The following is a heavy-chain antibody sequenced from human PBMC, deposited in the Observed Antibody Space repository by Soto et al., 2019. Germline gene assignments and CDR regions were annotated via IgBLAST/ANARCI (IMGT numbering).Heavy chain of an antibody. CDR3: AKDRGGFARGWEYYDF. Sequence: GGSLRLSCAASGFAFSSYTMSWVRQTPGKGLEWVTSISASGGSTYYGDSLKGRFTISRDNSKNTLNLHIKSLGVEDSAVYYCAKDRGGFARGWEYYDFWGQGTQVTVSS. V-gene: IGHV3-23*01. J-gene: IGHJ4*02. CDR2: ISASGGST. D-gene: IGHD6-19*01. CDR1: GFAFSSYT.